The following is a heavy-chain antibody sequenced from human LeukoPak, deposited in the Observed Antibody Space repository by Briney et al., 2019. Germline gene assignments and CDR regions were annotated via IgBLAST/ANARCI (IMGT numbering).Heavy chain of an antibody. J-gene: IGHJ4*02. CDR3: ARDSPISGSYYGGLGY. Sequence: ASVKVSCKASGYTFTSYYMHWVRQAPGQGLEWMGIINPSGGSTSYAQKFQGRVTMTRDTSTSTVYMELSSLRSEDPAVYYCARDSPISGSYYGGLGYWGQGTLVTVSS. CDR2: INPSGGST. CDR1: GYTFTSYY. D-gene: IGHD1-26*01. V-gene: IGHV1-46*01.